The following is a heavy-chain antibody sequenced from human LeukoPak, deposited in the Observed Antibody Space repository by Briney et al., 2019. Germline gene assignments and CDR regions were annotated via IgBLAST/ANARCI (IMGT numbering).Heavy chain of an antibody. V-gene: IGHV4-59*01. CDR3: ARSGYSYGYISYYFDY. D-gene: IGHD5-18*01. CDR2: ICYSGST. Sequence: PSETLSLTCTVSGGSISSYYWSWIRQPPGKGLEWIGYICYSGSTNYNPSLKSRVTISVDTSKNQFSLKLSSVTAADTAVYYCARSGYSYGYISYYFDYWGQGTLVTVSS. CDR1: GGSISSYY. J-gene: IGHJ4*02.